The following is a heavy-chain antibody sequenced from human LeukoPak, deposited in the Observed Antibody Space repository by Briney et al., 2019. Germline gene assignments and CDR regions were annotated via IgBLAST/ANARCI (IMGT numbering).Heavy chain of an antibody. Sequence: GGSLRLSCAASGFTLSSYAMHWVRQAPGKGLEWVAVISYDGSNKYYADSVKGRFTISRDNSKNTLYLQMNSLRAEDTAVYYCAREEYCSGGSCSGAFDYWGQGTLVTVSS. CDR1: GFTLSSYA. CDR2: ISYDGSNK. J-gene: IGHJ4*02. V-gene: IGHV3-30*04. D-gene: IGHD2-15*01. CDR3: AREEYCSGGSCSGAFDY.